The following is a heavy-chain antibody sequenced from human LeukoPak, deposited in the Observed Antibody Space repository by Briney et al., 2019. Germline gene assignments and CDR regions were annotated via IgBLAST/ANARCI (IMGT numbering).Heavy chain of an antibody. J-gene: IGHJ4*02. CDR1: GGSISSYY. D-gene: IGHD3-22*01. Sequence: PSETLSLTCTVSGGSISSYYWSWIRQPPGRGLEWIGYIYYSGSTNYNPSLKSRVTISVDTSKNQFSLKLSSVTAADTAVYYCARVDDSSDYFDYWGQGTLVTVSS. CDR2: IYYSGST. CDR3: ARVDDSSDYFDY. V-gene: IGHV4-59*08.